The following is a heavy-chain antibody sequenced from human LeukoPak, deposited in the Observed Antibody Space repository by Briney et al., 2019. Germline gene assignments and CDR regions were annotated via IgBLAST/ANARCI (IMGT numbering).Heavy chain of an antibody. CDR3: ATRKRITIFGVVRGFDY. Sequence: PSETLSLTCAVSGGSFSGYYWTWIRQPPGKGLEWIGEINHSGSANYNPSLKSRVTISLDTSKNQFSLNLSSVTAADTAVYYCATRKRITIFGVVRGFDYWGQGTLVTVSS. D-gene: IGHD3-3*01. V-gene: IGHV4-34*01. CDR2: INHSGSA. J-gene: IGHJ4*02. CDR1: GGSFSGYY.